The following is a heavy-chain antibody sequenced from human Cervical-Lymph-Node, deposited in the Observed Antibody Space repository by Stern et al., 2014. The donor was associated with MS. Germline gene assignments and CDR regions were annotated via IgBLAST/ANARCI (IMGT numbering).Heavy chain of an antibody. CDR3: ARGELKEGLVRGMDV. J-gene: IGHJ6*02. CDR1: GGTFSSYA. V-gene: IGHV1-69*01. D-gene: IGHD1-26*01. Sequence: QVQLVQSGAEVKKPGSSVKVSCKASGGTFSSYAISWVRQAPGQGLEWMGGIIPIFGTANYDQKFPGRVTITAAELTRTASMERSSLKSEDTAVYYCARGELKEGLVRGMDVWGQGTTVTVSS. CDR2: IIPIFGTA.